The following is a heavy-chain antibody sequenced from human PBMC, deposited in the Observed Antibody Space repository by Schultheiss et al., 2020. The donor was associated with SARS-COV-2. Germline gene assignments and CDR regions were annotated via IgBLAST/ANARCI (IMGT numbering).Heavy chain of an antibody. CDR3: ARDEAVTNLFDY. V-gene: IGHV3-33*05. CDR2: ISYDGSNK. D-gene: IGHD4-17*01. CDR1: GFTFSSYG. J-gene: IGHJ4*02. Sequence: SLKISCAASGFTFSSYGMHWVRQAPGKGLEWVAVISYDGSNKYYADSVKGRFTISRDNSKNTLYMQMNSLRAEDTAVYYCARDEAVTNLFDYWGQGTLVTVSS.